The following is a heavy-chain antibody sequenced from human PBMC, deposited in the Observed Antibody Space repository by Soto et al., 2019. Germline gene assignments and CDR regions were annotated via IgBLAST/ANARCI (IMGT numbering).Heavy chain of an antibody. CDR1: GFTFSSYW. CDR2: IKQDGSEK. D-gene: IGHD6-6*01. CDR3: ARDAAIAARRRYYYGMDV. V-gene: IGHV3-7*01. J-gene: IGHJ6*02. Sequence: GGSLRLSCAASGFTFSSYWMSWVRQAPGKGLEWVANIKQDGSEKYYVDSVKGRFTISRDNAKNSLYLQMNSLRAEDTAVYYRARDAAIAARRRYYYGMDVWGQGTTVTVSS.